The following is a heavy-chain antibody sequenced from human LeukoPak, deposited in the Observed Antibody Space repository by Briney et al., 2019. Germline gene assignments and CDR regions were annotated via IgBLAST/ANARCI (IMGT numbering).Heavy chain of an antibody. CDR3: ARHEEEDGLNAKTFWY. J-gene: IGHJ4*02. V-gene: IGHV4-39*01. D-gene: IGHD3-3*01. CDR2: IFYSGRT. Sequence: SETLSLTCTASGGSISSSSYYWGWVRQPPGMGLEWMGSIFYSGRTYYNPSLKRRVTISVDSSKNQFSLRLSSVTAADTAVYYCARHEEEDGLNAKTFWYWGQGTLVTVTS. CDR1: GGSISSSSYY.